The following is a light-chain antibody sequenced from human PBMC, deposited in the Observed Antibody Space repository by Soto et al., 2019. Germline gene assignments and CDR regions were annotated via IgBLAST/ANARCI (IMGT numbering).Light chain of an antibody. J-gene: IGKJ1*01. Sequence: EILLTQSPATLSVSPGGGATLSCRASQSVSSNLAWYQHKPGQAPRLLIYRASTRATGIPARFSGTGSGTEFTLTISSLQSEDFAVYYCQQYNEWWTFG. CDR1: QSVSSN. CDR2: RAS. CDR3: QQYNEWWT. V-gene: IGKV3-15*01.